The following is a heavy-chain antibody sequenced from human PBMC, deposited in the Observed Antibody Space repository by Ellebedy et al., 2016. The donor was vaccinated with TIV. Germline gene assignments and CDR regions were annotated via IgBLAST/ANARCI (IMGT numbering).Heavy chain of an antibody. CDR1: GGSISSGSYY. Sequence: SETLSLXXTVSGGSISSGSYYWSWVRQPAGKGLEWIGRISSGGTSYNPSLRSRVTMSVDTSKNQFSLRLTSMMAADAAVYYCARGHNWFDLWGQGTLVIVSS. V-gene: IGHV4-61*02. J-gene: IGHJ5*02. CDR2: ISSGGT. CDR3: ARGHNWFDL.